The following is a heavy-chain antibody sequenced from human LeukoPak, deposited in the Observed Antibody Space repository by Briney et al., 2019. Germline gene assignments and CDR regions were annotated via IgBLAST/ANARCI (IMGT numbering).Heavy chain of an antibody. J-gene: IGHJ3*02. CDR2: INHSGST. V-gene: IGHV4-34*01. CDR3: ARVDVLRFLEWTYDAFDI. D-gene: IGHD3-3*01. Sequence: PSETLSLTCAVYGGSFSGYYWSWIRQPPGKGLEWIGEINHSGSTNYNPSLKSRVTISVDTSKNQFSLKLSSVTAEDTAVYYCARVDVLRFLEWTYDAFDIWGQGTMVTVSS. CDR1: GGSFSGYY.